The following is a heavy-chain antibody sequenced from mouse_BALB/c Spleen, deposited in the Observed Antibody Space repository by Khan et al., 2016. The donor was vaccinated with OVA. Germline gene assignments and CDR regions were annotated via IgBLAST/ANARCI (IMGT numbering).Heavy chain of an antibody. J-gene: IGHJ3*02. CDR1: GYTFTDYG. CDR2: ISTYYGDA. Sequence: QVQLKESGAELVRPGVSVKISCKGSGYTFTDYGIHWVKQSHAKSLEWIGVISTYYGDASYNQKFKGKATMTVDKSSSTAYMELARLTSEDSAISYRASEHSGGGFGYRGQGTFVTVSA. V-gene: IGHV1S137*01. CDR3: ASEHSGGGFGY.